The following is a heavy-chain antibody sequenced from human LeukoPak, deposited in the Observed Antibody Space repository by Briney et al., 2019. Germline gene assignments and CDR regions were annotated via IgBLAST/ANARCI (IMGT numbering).Heavy chain of an antibody. CDR2: IYTSGST. CDR3: ARDSSVLRYFDWLPRDGMDV. V-gene: IGHV4-61*02. D-gene: IGHD3-9*01. Sequence: SETLSLTCTVSGGSLSSGSYYWSWIRQPAGTGLEWIGRIYTSGSTNYNPSLKSRVTISVDTSKNQFSLKLCSVTAADTAVYYCARDSSVLRYFDWLPRDGMDVWGQGTTVTVSS. CDR1: GGSLSSGSYY. J-gene: IGHJ6*02.